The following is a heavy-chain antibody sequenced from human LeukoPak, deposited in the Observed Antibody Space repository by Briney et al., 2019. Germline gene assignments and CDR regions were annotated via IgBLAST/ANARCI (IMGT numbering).Heavy chain of an antibody. CDR2: ISGSGGST. CDR3: AKRSVVAAAYYDSSGYFDY. V-gene: IGHV3-23*01. Sequence: GGSLRLSCAASGFTFSSYAMSWVRQAPGKGLEWVSAISGSGGSTYYADSVKGRFTISRDNSKNTLYLQMNSLRAEDTAVYYCAKRSVVAAAYYDSSGYFDYWGQGTLVTVSS. J-gene: IGHJ4*02. D-gene: IGHD3-22*01. CDR1: GFTFSSYA.